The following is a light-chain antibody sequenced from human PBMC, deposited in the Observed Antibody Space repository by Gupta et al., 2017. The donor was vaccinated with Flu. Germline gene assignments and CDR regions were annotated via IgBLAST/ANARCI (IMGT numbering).Light chain of an antibody. J-gene: IGKJ1*01. CDR3: QQYGSFPRT. CDR1: QSVTSNF. CDR2: DAT. V-gene: IGKV3-20*01. Sequence: ERATLSCRASQSVTSNFLAWFQQRPGQAPRVLIYDATRRATGIPDRFSGSGSGTDFTLTISRLEPEDFAVYYCQQYGSFPRTFGQGTKVEVK.